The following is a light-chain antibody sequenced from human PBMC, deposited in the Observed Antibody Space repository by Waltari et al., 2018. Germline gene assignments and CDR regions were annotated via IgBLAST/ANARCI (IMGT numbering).Light chain of an antibody. CDR1: RGAICNYKF. CDR3: SSYTTTSRWV. CDR2: DVS. V-gene: IGLV2-14*01. Sequence: QSALTQPASVSGSPGQSITISCTGTRGAICNYKFFTWYQQDPGRAPKLIVDDVSQRPSGVSNLFSGSKSGNTASLTISGLQAEDEANYYCSSYTTTSRWVFGGGTKLTVL. J-gene: IGLJ3*02.